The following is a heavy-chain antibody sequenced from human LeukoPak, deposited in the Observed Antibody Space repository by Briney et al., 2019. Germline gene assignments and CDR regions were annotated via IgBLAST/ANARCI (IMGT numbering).Heavy chain of an antibody. Sequence: GGSLRLFCAASGFTFSCCAMSGVRQARGKGLEWLSAFCGSGGSTFCAHSVKGRFTISRDNSTNTLYLQMHSLRAAATAVYSCAKELAAMVSGIFDYWGQGTLVTVSS. V-gene: IGHV3-23*01. J-gene: IGHJ4*02. CDR3: AKELAAMVSGIFDY. CDR1: GFTFSCCA. D-gene: IGHD5-18*01. CDR2: FCGSGGST.